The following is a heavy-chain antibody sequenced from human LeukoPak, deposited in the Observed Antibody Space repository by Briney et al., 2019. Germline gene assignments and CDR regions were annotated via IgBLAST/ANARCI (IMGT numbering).Heavy chain of an antibody. Sequence: TGGSLRLSCAASGFTFSSYAMSWVRQAPGKGLDWVSVISGSGTSTNYADSVKGRFTISRDNSKNTLYLQMNGLRAEDTAVYYCAKDLVSGSFYGPFGYWGQGTPVTVSS. CDR3: AKDLVSGSFYGPFGY. V-gene: IGHV3-23*01. CDR2: ISGSGTST. D-gene: IGHD1-26*01. CDR1: GFTFSSYA. J-gene: IGHJ4*02.